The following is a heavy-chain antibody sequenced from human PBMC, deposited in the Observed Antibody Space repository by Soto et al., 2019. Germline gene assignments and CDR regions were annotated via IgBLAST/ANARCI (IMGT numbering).Heavy chain of an antibody. CDR2: VNPIVSMS. CDR1: GDTFNFYS. J-gene: IGHJ4*02. V-gene: IGHV1-69*02. Sequence: QVQLVQSGAEVKRPGSSVKVSCKASGDTFNFYSINWVRQAPGLGLEWMGRVNPIVSMSNYAQKFQGRVTMTADKSTSTAYTKLSSLRSEDTAIYCWASSYSSGYRAFDYWGQGALVTVSS. CDR3: ASSYSSGYRAFDY. D-gene: IGHD3-10*01.